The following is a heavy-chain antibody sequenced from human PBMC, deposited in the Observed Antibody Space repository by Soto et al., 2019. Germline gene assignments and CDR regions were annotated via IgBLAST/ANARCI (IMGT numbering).Heavy chain of an antibody. Sequence: PGGSLRLSCAVSGFTFSSHWMHWFRQAAGKGLVWVSRINSDGSSTNYADSVKGRFTISRDNAKNTLYLQMNSLRADDTAVYYCARDSSPYYDFWSGFYTYFDYWGQGA. D-gene: IGHD3-3*01. V-gene: IGHV3-74*01. CDR2: INSDGSST. J-gene: IGHJ4*02. CDR1: GFTFSSHW. CDR3: ARDSSPYYDFWSGFYTYFDY.